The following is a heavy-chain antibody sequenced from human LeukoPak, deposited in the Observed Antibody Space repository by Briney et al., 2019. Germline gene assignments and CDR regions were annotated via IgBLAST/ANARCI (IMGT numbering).Heavy chain of an antibody. J-gene: IGHJ4*02. D-gene: IGHD3-22*01. CDR1: GFTFSNAW. Sequence: GGSLRLSCAASGFTFSNAWMSWVRQAPGKGLEWVGRIKSKTDGGTTDYAAPVKGRFTISRDDSKNTLYLQMNSLKTEDTAVHYCTTMANYYDSSGYLSPILFDYWGQGTLVTISS. V-gene: IGHV3-15*01. CDR2: IKSKTDGGTT. CDR3: TTMANYYDSSGYLSPILFDY.